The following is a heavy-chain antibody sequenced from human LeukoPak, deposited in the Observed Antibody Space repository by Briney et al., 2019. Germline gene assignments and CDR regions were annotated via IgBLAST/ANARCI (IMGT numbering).Heavy chain of an antibody. CDR3: ARVTGRDSFDY. J-gene: IGHJ4*02. Sequence: GGSLRLSCAASGFTFSNYAMDWVRQAPGKGLEWVGRTRDKAESYTTEYAASVKGRFTISRDESKDSLYLQMDSLKTEDTAVYYCARVTGRDSFDYWGQGTLVSVSS. D-gene: IGHD1-26*01. V-gene: IGHV3-72*01. CDR1: GFTFSNYA. CDR2: TRDKAESYTT.